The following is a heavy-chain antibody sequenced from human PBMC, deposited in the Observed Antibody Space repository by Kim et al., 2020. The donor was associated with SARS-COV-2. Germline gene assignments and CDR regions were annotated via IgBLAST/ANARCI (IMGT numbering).Heavy chain of an antibody. CDR2: ISGDGGST. J-gene: IGHJ3*02. Sequence: GGSLRLSCAASGFTFDDYAMHWVRQAPGKGLEWVSLISGDGGSTYYADSVKGRLTISRDNSKNSLYLQMNSLRTEETALYYCAKGFTYYYGSGSYPSARGYAFDIWGQETMLTVSS. V-gene: IGHV3-43*02. CDR1: GFTFDDYA. CDR3: AKGFTYYYGSGSYPSARGYAFDI. D-gene: IGHD3-10*01.